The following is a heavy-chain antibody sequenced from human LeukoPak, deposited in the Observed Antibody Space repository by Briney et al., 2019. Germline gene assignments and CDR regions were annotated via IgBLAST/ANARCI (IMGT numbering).Heavy chain of an antibody. CDR2: ISSGSSYI. Sequence: PGGSLRLSCVASGFTFSSYSMNWVRQAPGQGLEWVSSISSGSSYIYYADSVKGRFTISRDNAKNSLYLQMNSLTAEDTAVYYCASHEGAITDATIDCWGQGTLVTVSS. J-gene: IGHJ4*02. V-gene: IGHV3-21*01. CDR3: ASHEGAITDATIDC. CDR1: GFTFSSYS. D-gene: IGHD1-14*01.